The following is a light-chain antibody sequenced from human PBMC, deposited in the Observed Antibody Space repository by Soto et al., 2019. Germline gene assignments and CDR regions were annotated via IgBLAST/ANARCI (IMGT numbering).Light chain of an antibody. J-gene: IGKJ1*01. V-gene: IGKV3-20*01. CDR3: QQYGSSPGPVWT. CDR1: QSVSSSY. Sequence: ELVLTQSPGTLSLSPGERATLSCRASQSVSSSYLAWYQQKPGQAPRLLIYGASSRATGIPDRFSGSGSGTDFTLTISRLEPEDFAVYYCQQYGSSPGPVWTFGQGTKVDIK. CDR2: GAS.